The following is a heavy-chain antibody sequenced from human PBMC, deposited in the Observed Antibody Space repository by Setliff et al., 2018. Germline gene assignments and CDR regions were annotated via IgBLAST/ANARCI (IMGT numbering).Heavy chain of an antibody. J-gene: IGHJ5*02. CDR2: IYHSGST. Sequence: SETLSLTCAVSGYSISSGYYWGWIRQPPGKGLEWIGSIYHSGSTYYNPSLKSRVTMSVDTSKNQFFLKLSSVTAADTAVYYCVRGFTIFGVVKLERWFDPWGQGTLVTVSS. CDR3: VRGFTIFGVVKLERWFDP. V-gene: IGHV4-38-2*01. D-gene: IGHD3-3*01. CDR1: GYSISSGYY.